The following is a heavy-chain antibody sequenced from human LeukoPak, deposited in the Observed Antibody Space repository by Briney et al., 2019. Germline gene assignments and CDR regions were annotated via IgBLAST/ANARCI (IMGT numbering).Heavy chain of an antibody. D-gene: IGHD6-13*01. CDR2: IYYSGST. V-gene: IGHV4-59*01. CDR3: ARDTAAGLDY. J-gene: IGHJ4*02. Sequence: SETLSLTCTVSGGSISSYYWSWIRQPPGKGLEWIGYIYYSGSTNYNPSLKSRVTISVDTSKNQFSLKLSSVTAADTAVYYCARDTAAGLDYWGQGTLVTVSS. CDR1: GGSISSYY.